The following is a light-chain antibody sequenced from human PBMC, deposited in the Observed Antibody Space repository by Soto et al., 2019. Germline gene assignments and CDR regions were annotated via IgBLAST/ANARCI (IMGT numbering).Light chain of an antibody. Sequence: DIQMTQPPSTLSASVGDRVTITCRASQSISSWLAWYQQKPGKAPKLLIYKASSLESGVPSRFSGSGSGTEFTLTISSLQPDDFATYYCQQYNSYSWTFGQGTKVDIK. CDR3: QQYNSYSWT. CDR1: QSISSW. J-gene: IGKJ1*01. V-gene: IGKV1-5*03. CDR2: KAS.